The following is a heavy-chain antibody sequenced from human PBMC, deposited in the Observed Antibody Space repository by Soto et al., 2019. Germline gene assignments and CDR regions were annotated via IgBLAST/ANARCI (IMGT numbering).Heavy chain of an antibody. J-gene: IGHJ5*02. D-gene: IGHD3-3*01. CDR2: IYYSGST. Sequence: KSSETLSLTCTVSGGSISSGGYYWSWTRQHPGKGLEWIGYIYYSGSTYYNPSLKSRVTVSVDTSKNQFSLKLSCVTAADTAVYYCAREFSAYHDFLRGPPGWFDPWGQGTLVTVSS. V-gene: IGHV4-31*03. CDR1: GGSISSGGYY. CDR3: AREFSAYHDFLRGPPGWFDP.